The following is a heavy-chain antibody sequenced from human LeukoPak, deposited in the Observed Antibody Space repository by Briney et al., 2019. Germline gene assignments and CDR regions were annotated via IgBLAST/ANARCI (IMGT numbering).Heavy chain of an antibody. V-gene: IGHV7-4-1*02. J-gene: IGHJ4*02. CDR2: INTNTGDP. CDR1: GYTFTSYA. CDR3: ASGVGAAGPYHY. Sequence: ASVKVTCKASGYTFTSYAMNWVRQAPGQGIERMGWINTNTGDPTYYPGSTRGFVFSSGNTASKAYFQISSLKAEDTTVYYCASGVGAAGPYHYWGQGTLVTVSS. D-gene: IGHD1-26*01.